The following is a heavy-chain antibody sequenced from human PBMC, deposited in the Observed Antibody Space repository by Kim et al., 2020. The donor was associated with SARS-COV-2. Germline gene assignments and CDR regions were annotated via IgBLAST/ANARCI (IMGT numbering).Heavy chain of an antibody. J-gene: IGHJ6*02. D-gene: IGHD6-19*01. CDR2: FDPEDGET. V-gene: IGHV1-24*01. CDR3: ATAFSMIAVAGTRHYYYYYGMDV. CDR1: GYTLTELS. Sequence: ASVKVSCKVSGYTLTELSMHWVRQAPGKGLDWMGGFDPEDGETIYAQKFQGRVTMTEDTSTDTAYMELSSLRSEDTAVYYCATAFSMIAVAGTRHYYYYYGMDVWGQGTTVTVSS.